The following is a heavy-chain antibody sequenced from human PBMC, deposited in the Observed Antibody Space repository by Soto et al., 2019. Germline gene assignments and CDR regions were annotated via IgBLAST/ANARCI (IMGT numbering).Heavy chain of an antibody. J-gene: IGHJ6*02. D-gene: IGHD3-16*01. CDR1: GGTFSSYA. V-gene: IGHV1-69*13. CDR2: IIPIFGTA. CDR3: ARALSKLLDYYYGMDV. Sequence: SVKVSCKASGGTFSSYAISWVRQAPGQGLEWMGGIIPIFGTANYAQKFQGRVTITADESTSTAYMELSSLRSEDTAVYYCARALSKLLDYYYGMDVWGQGTTVTVSS.